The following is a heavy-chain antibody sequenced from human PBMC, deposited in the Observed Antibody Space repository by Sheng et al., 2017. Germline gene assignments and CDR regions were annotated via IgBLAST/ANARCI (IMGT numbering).Heavy chain of an antibody. CDR3: ARWGDYYDSSGYYCYFDY. Sequence: QVQLQESGPVLVKPSETLSLTCAVSGYSISSGYYWGWIRQPPGKGLEWIGSIYHSGSTYYNPSLKSRVTISVDTSKNQFSLKLSSVTAADTAVYYCARWGDYYDSSGYYCYFDYWGQGTLVTSPQ. V-gene: IGHV4-38-2*01. CDR2: IYHSGST. CDR1: GYSISSGYY. D-gene: IGHD3-22*01. J-gene: IGHJ4*02.